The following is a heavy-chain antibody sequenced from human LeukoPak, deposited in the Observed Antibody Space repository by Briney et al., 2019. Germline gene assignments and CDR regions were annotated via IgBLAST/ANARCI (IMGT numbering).Heavy chain of an antibody. CDR1: GFSVRSNY. CDR2: IYNDGST. Sequence: GGSPRLSCTASGFSVRSNYMSWFRQAPGRGLEWASVIYNDGSTYYADSVKGRFIISKDISKNTLYLQMNNLRADDTAFYYCARESGYAVGDFWGRGTLVTVSS. J-gene: IGHJ4*02. CDR3: ARESGYAVGDF. V-gene: IGHV3-53*01. D-gene: IGHD5-12*01.